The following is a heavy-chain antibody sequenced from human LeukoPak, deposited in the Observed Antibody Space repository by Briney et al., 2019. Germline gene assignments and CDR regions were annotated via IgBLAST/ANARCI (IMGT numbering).Heavy chain of an antibody. CDR1: GFSFNSYN. CDR3: ARGGAAPDY. CDR2: ISSSSSIT. J-gene: IGHJ4*02. Sequence: GGSLRLSCEASGFSFNSYNMCWVRQAPGQGLEWVSDISSSSSITYYADFVKGRFTISRDNAKNSLYLQMNSLRVEDTAVYYCARGGAAPDYWGQGTLVTVSS. D-gene: IGHD1-26*01. V-gene: IGHV3-48*01.